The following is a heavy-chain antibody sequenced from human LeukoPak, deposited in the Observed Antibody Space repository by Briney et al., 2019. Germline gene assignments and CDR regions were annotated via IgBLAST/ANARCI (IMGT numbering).Heavy chain of an antibody. Sequence: GGSLRLSCAASGFTFSSYGMSWVRQAPGKGLEWVSAISGSGGSTYYADSVKGRFTISRDNSKNTLYLQMNSLRAEDTAVYYCAKVVYRGGNYFDYWGQGTLVTVSS. CDR3: AKVVYRGGNYFDY. CDR2: ISGSGGST. V-gene: IGHV3-23*01. CDR1: GFTFSSYG. J-gene: IGHJ4*02. D-gene: IGHD3-10*01.